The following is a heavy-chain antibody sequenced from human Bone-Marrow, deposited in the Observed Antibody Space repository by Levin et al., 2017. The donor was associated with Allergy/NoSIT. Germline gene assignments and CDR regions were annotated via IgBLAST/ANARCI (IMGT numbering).Heavy chain of an antibody. V-gene: IGHV3-33*01. CDR3: AGGAGDDWNDPSLVHTDWFDP. CDR2: IWYDGSNK. CDR1: GFTFSSYG. J-gene: IGHJ5*02. Sequence: PGESLKISCAASGFTFSSYGMHWVRQAPGKGLEWVAVIWYDGSNKYYADSVKGRFTISRDNSKNTLYLQMNSLRGEDTTVYYCAGGAGDDWNDPSLVHTDWFDPWGQGTLVTVSS. D-gene: IGHD1-1*01.